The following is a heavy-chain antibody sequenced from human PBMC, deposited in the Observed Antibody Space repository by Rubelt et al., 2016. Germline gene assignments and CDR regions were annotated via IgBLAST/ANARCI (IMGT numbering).Heavy chain of an antibody. CDR3: ARQSGNSRFDY. Sequence: QLQLQESGPGLVKPSETLSLTCTVSGGSISSDYWSWIRQPPGKGLEWLGYIYYSGSTNYTPSLKSRVTISVDTSTNQFSLKGSSVTAADTAVYYCARQSGNSRFDYWGQGTLVTVSS. CDR1: GGSISSDY. CDR2: IYYSGST. D-gene: IGHD3-3*01. J-gene: IGHJ4*02. V-gene: IGHV4-59*08.